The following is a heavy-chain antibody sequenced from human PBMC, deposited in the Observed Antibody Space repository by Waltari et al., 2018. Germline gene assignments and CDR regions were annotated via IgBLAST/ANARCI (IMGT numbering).Heavy chain of an antibody. CDR3: ASYLSGHPY. V-gene: IGHV3-53*01. D-gene: IGHD3-9*01. CDR1: GFIVSDHY. CDR2: IKTSGAT. J-gene: IGHJ4*02. Sequence: EVQLVESGGGLIQPGESLRLSCAASGFIVSDHYMSWVRQAPGKGLELVSRIKTSGATAYADPVTGRCTISRDRSQNTLYLQMTGLRAEDTAVYYCASYLSGHPYWGQGTPVIVSS.